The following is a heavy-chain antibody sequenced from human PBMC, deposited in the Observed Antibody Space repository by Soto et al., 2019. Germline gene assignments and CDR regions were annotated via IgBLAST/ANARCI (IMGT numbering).Heavy chain of an antibody. CDR2: INPSGGST. CDR3: ASLPGYCSGGSCYEFDY. D-gene: IGHD2-15*01. V-gene: IGHV1-46*01. CDR1: GYTFTSYY. Sequence: ASVKVSCKASGYTFTSYYMHWVRQAPGQGLEWMGIINPSGGSTSYAQKFQGRVTMTRDTSTSTVYMELSSLRSEDTAVYYCASLPGYCSGGSCYEFDYWGQGTLVTVSS. J-gene: IGHJ4*02.